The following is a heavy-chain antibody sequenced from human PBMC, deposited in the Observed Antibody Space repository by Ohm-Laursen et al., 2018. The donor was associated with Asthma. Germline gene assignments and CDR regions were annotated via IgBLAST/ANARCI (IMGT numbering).Heavy chain of an antibody. J-gene: IGHJ3*02. Sequence: SLRLSCTASGFTFSSYAMSWVRQAPGKGLEWVSAISGSGGSTYYADSVKGRFTISRDNSKNTLYLQMNSLRAEDTAVYYCAKYAEYYDFWSGYYKNDAFDIWGQGTMVTVSS. CDR2: ISGSGGST. CDR3: AKYAEYYDFWSGYYKNDAFDI. V-gene: IGHV3-23*01. D-gene: IGHD3-3*01. CDR1: GFTFSSYA.